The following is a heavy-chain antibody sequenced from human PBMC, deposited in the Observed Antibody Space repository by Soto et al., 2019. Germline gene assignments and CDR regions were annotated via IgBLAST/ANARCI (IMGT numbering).Heavy chain of an antibody. CDR3: AREGYSWAPDY. D-gene: IGHD5-18*01. CDR1: GFTFNSYG. Sequence: GGSLILSCAASGFTFNSYGMHWVRQAPGKGLEWVVVISFDGRNTYCADSVKGRFTISRDNSKNTLYLQMNSLRAEDTAVYYCAREGYSWAPDYWGQGTLVTVSS. J-gene: IGHJ4*02. CDR2: ISFDGRNT. V-gene: IGHV3-30*03.